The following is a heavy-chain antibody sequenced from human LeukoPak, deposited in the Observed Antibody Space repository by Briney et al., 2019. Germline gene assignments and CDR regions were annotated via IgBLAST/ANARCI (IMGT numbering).Heavy chain of an antibody. D-gene: IGHD7-27*01. CDR3: AIDPNWGTHS. J-gene: IGHJ4*02. Sequence: GGSLRLSCAASGFTFSSYAMSWVRQAPGKGLEWVSGISGSGDSRYYGDSVEGRFTMSRDNSKNTLYLQMNSLRVEDTAVYYCAIDPNWGTHSWGQGVLVTVSS. V-gene: IGHV3-23*01. CDR1: GFTFSSYA. CDR2: ISGSGDSR.